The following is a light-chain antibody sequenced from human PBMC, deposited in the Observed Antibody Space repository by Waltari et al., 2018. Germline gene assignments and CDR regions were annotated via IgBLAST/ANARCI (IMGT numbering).Light chain of an antibody. V-gene: IGKV1-39*01. CDR1: QSISSY. Sequence: IQITQSPSSLSASAGDRVTITCRASQSISSYLNWYQHKPEKDPKLLIYAASSLQSGVPSRFSGGGSGTDFTLTISSLRPEDFAPYYCQQSYSTPITFGQGTRLEIK. CDR3: QQSYSTPIT. CDR2: AAS. J-gene: IGKJ5*01.